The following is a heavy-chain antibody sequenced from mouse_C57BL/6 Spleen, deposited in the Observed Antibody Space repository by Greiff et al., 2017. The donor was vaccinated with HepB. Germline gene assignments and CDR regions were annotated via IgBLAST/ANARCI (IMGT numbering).Heavy chain of an antibody. J-gene: IGHJ4*01. V-gene: IGHV5-4*01. CDR3: ARDRGSYDYAMDY. CDR2: ISDGGSYT. CDR1: GFTFSSYA. Sequence: DVMLVESGGGLVKPGGSLKLSCAASGFTFSSYAMSWVRQTPEKRLEWVATISDGGSYTYYPDNVKGRFTISRDNAKNNLYLQMSHLKSEDTAMYYCARDRGSYDYAMDYWGQGTSVTVSS. D-gene: IGHD1-1*02.